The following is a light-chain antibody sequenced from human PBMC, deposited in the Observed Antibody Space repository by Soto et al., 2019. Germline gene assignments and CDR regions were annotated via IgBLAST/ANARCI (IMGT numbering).Light chain of an antibody. J-gene: IGLJ1*01. CDR3: CSHAGSSTYL. V-gene: IGLV2-14*01. Sequence: QSALTQPAAVSGSPGQSITISCSGSSSDIGSMNFVSWYQHHPGKAPKVVIFEVTNRPSGVSDRFSGSKSGNSASLTISGLQPEDEADYYCCSHAGSSTYLFGTGTKVTVL. CDR2: EVT. CDR1: SSDIGSMNF.